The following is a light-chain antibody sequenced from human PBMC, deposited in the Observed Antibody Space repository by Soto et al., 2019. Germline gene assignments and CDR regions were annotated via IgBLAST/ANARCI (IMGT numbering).Light chain of an antibody. CDR1: QTISYY. J-gene: IGKJ4*01. CDR3: QQSYSTHT. CDR2: AAS. V-gene: IGKV1-39*01. Sequence: DIQMTQSPSSLSASVGDRVTITCRASQTISYYLNWYQQIPGKPPKLLIYAASSLQSGVPSWFSGSGSGTDFTLTISSLQPEDFATYYCQQSYSTHTFGGGTQVEIK.